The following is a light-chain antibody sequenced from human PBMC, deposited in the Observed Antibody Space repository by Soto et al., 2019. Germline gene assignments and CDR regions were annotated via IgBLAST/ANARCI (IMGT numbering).Light chain of an antibody. V-gene: IGKV1-5*03. CDR2: KAS. J-gene: IGKJ1*01. Sequence: QMTQSPSTLSASVGDRVTITCRASQSISSWLAWYQQKPGTAPKLLIYKASTLQSRVPSRFSGSGSGTEFTLTISSLQPDDSATYYCQQYNDNWTFGQGTKV. CDR3: QQYNDNWT. CDR1: QSISSW.